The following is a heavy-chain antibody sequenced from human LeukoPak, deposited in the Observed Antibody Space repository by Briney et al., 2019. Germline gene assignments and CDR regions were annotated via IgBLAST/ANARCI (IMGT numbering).Heavy chain of an antibody. D-gene: IGHD2-15*01. J-gene: IGHJ4*02. CDR1: GFTFSGST. CDR2: IRSKANSYAT. Sequence: GGSLKLSCAASGFTFSGSTMHWVRQASGKGLEWVGRIRSKANSYATAYAASVKGRFTISRDDSKNTAYLQMNSLNTEDTAVYYCTRPVAATRDYWGQGTLVTVSS. V-gene: IGHV3-73*01. CDR3: TRPVAATRDY.